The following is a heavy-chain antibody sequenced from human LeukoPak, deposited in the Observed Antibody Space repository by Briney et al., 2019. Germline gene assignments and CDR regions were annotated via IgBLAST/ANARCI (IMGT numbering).Heavy chain of an antibody. Sequence: GGSLRLSCAASGFTFSSYSMNWVRQAPGKGLEWVSYISSSTTTIYYADSVKGRFTISRDSAKNSLFLQMNSLRVEDTAVYYCAKIVSAWDGFDYWGQGALVTVSS. D-gene: IGHD3-16*02. J-gene: IGHJ4*02. CDR2: ISSSTTTI. CDR1: GFTFSSYS. CDR3: AKIVSAWDGFDY. V-gene: IGHV3-48*04.